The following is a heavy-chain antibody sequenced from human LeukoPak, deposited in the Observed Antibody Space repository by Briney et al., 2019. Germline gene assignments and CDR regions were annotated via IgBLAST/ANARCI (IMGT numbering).Heavy chain of an antibody. CDR3: ARGSPTVSFDY. Sequence: SETLSLTCTVSGGSISSYYWSWIRQPPGKGLEWIGYIYYSGSTNYNPSLKSRVTISVDTSKNQFSLKLSSVIAADTAVYYCARGSPTVSFDYWGQGTLVTVSS. CDR2: IYYSGST. CDR1: GGSISSYY. V-gene: IGHV4-59*01. D-gene: IGHD4-17*01. J-gene: IGHJ4*02.